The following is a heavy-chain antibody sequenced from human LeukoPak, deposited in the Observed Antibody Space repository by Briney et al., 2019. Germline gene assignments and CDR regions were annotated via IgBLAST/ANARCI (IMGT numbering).Heavy chain of an antibody. V-gene: IGHV1-18*01. CDR1: GYTFTTSG. J-gene: IGHJ4*02. D-gene: IGHD4-17*01. CDR2: ISTYNGNA. CDR3: ARISSVTVDY. Sequence: GASVKVSCKASGYTFTTSGISWVRQAPGQGLEWMGWISTYNGNANYVQKLQGRVTMTTDTSTSTAYMELRSLRSDGTAVYFCARISSVTVDYWGQGTLVTVSS.